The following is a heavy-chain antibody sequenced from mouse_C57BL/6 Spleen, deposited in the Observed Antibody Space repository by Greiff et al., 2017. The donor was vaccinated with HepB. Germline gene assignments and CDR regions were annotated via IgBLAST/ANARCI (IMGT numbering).Heavy chain of an antibody. V-gene: IGHV10-3*01. J-gene: IGHJ1*03. Sequence: EVMLVESGGGLVQPKGSLKLSCAASGFTFNTYAMHWVRQAPGKGLEWVASIRSKSSNYETYYADSVKDRFTISRADSKSMLYLQMNNLKTEDTAMYYCVRAGGNWYFDVWGTGTTVTVSS. CDR2: IRSKSSNYET. CDR3: VRAGGNWYFDV. CDR1: GFTFNTYA.